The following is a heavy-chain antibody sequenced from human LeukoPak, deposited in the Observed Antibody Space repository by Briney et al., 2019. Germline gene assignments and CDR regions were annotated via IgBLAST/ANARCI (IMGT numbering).Heavy chain of an antibody. J-gene: IGHJ4*02. CDR3: AKVSVALEYYFDY. Sequence: AGGSLRLSCAASGFTFSSYGMHWVRQAPGKGLEWVAVISYDGSNKYYADSVKGRFTISRDNSKNTLYLQMNSLRAEDTAVYYCAKVSVALEYYFDYWGQGTLVTVSS. CDR1: GFTFSSYG. V-gene: IGHV3-30*18. CDR2: ISYDGSNK. D-gene: IGHD6-19*01.